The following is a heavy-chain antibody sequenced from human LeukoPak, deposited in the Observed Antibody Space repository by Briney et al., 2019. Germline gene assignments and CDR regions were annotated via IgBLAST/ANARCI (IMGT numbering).Heavy chain of an antibody. Sequence: ASVKVSCKASGYTSTSYGISWVRQAPGQGLEWMGWISAYNGNTNYAQKLQGRVTMTTDTSTSTAYMELRSLRSDDTAVCYCAREGDYDILTGYPNWFDPWGQGTLVTVSS. CDR3: AREGDYDILTGYPNWFDP. J-gene: IGHJ5*02. CDR1: GYTSTSYG. V-gene: IGHV1-18*01. CDR2: ISAYNGNT. D-gene: IGHD3-9*01.